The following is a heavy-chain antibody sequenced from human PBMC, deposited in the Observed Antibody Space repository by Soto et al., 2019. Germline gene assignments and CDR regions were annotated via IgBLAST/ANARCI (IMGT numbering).Heavy chain of an antibody. Sequence: QVQLVQSGAEVKKPGASVKVSCRASGYTFTSYDINWVRQATGQGLEWMGWMNPNSGKTGYAQKFHGRVTMTRNTSISTAYMELSSMRTEDTAVYYCARDGSDYVVDYYYYGMDVWGQGTTVTVSS. CDR3: ARDGSDYVVDYYYYGMDV. V-gene: IGHV1-8*01. CDR1: GYTFTSYD. CDR2: MNPNSGKT. D-gene: IGHD4-17*01. J-gene: IGHJ6*02.